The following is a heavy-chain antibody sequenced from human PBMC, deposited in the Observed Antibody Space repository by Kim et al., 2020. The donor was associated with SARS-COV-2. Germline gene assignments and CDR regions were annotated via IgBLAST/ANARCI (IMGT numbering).Heavy chain of an antibody. CDR1: GGSFSGYY. CDR3: ARGPVQYPVDY. D-gene: IGHD4-4*01. CDR2: INHSGST. V-gene: IGHV4-34*01. Sequence: SETLSLTCAVYGGSFSGYYWSWIRQPPGKGLEWIGEINHSGSTNYNPSLKSRVTISVDTSKNQFSLKLSSVTAADTAVYYCARGPVQYPVDYWGQGTLVTVSS. J-gene: IGHJ4*02.